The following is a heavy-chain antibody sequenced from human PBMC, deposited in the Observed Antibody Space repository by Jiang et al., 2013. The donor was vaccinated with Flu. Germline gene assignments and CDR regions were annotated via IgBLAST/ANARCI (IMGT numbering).Heavy chain of an antibody. CDR2: INPSGAWT. CDR1: GYTFTNYY. CDR3: ARRITSVGIFDDF. V-gene: IGHV1-46*01. Sequence: GAEVKKPGASVKVSCKASGYTFTNYYMHWVRQAPGQGLEWMAIINPSGAWTNYAQKFQGRVTLTRDTSTSTVYMELSSLRSEDTAVYYCARRITSVGIFDDFWGQGTLVTVSS. J-gene: IGHJ4*02. D-gene: IGHD1-20*01.